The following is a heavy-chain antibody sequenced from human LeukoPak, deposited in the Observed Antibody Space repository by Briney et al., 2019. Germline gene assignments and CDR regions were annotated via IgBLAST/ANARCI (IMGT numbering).Heavy chain of an antibody. CDR1: GGSFSGYY. CDR2: INHSGST. V-gene: IGHV4-34*01. CDR3: AKGGPTGP. J-gene: IGHJ4*02. Sequence: SETLSLTCAVYGGSFSGYYWSWIRQPPGKGLEWIGEINHSGSTNYNPSLKSRVTISVDTSKNQFSLKLSSVTAADTAVYYCAKGGPTGPWGQGTLVTVCS. D-gene: IGHD1-26*01.